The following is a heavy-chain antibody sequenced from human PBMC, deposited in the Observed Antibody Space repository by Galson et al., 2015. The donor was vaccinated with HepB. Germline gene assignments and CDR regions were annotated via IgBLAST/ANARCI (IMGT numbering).Heavy chain of an antibody. V-gene: IGHV1-69*13. CDR1: GGTFKNYD. CDR2: IIPIFGTA. CDR3: ARPFSGEPGLQYFLY. J-gene: IGHJ4*02. Sequence: SVKVSCKASGGTFKNYDISWVRQAPGQGLEWMGGIIPIFGTANYAQKFQGRVTITADESTSTAYMELRSLRSEDTAVYYCARPFSGEPGLQYFLYWGQGTLVTVSP. D-gene: IGHD3-3*01.